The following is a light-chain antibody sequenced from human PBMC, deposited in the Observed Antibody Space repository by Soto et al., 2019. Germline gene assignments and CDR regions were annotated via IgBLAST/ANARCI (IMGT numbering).Light chain of an antibody. CDR2: GAS. CDR1: QSVGSNY. V-gene: IGKV3-20*01. Sequence: EIVLTQSTGTLSWSPGERATLSCRASQSVGSNYLAWYQQKPGQAPRILILGASGRATDIPDRFSGSGSGTDFTITITRLEPEDFAVYYWQQYVTSSPRTFGQGTKVDIK. J-gene: IGKJ1*01. CDR3: QQYVTSSPRT.